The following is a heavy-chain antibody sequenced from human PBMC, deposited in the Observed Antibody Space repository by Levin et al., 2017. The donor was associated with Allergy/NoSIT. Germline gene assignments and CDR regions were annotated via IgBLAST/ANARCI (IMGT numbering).Heavy chain of an antibody. D-gene: IGHD1-26*01. CDR3: ARDRGGGATPFDL. CDR1: GFSFSSYD. V-gene: IGHV3-48*03. Sequence: GGSLRLSCAASGFSFSSYDMNWVRQAPGKGLEYIAYISPGGESIFYAAAMKGRFTISRDNGRNSMYLQMDNLRAEDTAIYYCARDRGGGATPFDLWGQGTLVTVSS. J-gene: IGHJ4*02. CDR2: ISPGGESI.